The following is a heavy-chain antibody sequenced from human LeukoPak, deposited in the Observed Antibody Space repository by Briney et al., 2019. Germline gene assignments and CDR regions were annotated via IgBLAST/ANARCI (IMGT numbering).Heavy chain of an antibody. D-gene: IGHD2-2*01. CDR1: GGSISSGGYY. V-gene: IGHV4-39*07. J-gene: IGHJ1*01. CDR3: ARGPRTSCYVPYPCAEYFQH. Sequence: PSETLSLTCTVSGGSISSGGYYWSWIRQPPGKGLEWIGEINHSGSTNYNPSLKSRVTISVDTSKNQFSLKLSSVTAADTAVYYCARGPRTSCYVPYPCAEYFQHWGQGTLVTVSS. CDR2: INHSGST.